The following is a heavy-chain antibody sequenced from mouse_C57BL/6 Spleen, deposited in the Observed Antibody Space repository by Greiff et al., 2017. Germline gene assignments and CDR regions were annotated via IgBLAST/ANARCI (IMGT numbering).Heavy chain of an antibody. Sequence: VQLQQSGAELVRPGASVKLSCTASGSNFTDDYMHWVKQRPGQGLEWIGWIDPENGGTEYASKFQGKATMTVDTSSSTAYMQLSSLTSEDSAVYYCARSRHGRSYCYLDYWGQGTTVTVSS. CDR1: GSNFTDDY. J-gene: IGHJ4*01. D-gene: IGHD1-1*01. V-gene: IGHV14-4*01. CDR2: IDPENGGT. CDR3: ARSRHGRSYCYLDY.